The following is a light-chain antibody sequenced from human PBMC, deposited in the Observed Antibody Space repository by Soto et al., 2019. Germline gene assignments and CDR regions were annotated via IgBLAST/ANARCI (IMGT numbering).Light chain of an antibody. CDR2: KAS. J-gene: IGKJ1*01. CDR3: QQYNTYRT. V-gene: IGKV1-5*03. CDR1: QSVSSW. Sequence: DIQMTQSPSTLSASVGDRVTITCRASQSVSSWLAWYQQKPGKAPKLLIYKASTLESGVPSRFSGSGSETEFTRTISSLQPDDFATYYCQQYNTYRTFGQGTKVEIK.